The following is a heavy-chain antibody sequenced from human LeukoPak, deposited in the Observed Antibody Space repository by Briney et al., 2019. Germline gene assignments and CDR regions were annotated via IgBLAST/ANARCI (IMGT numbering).Heavy chain of an antibody. V-gene: IGHV3-21*01. CDR2: ISSSSSYI. D-gene: IGHD6-13*01. J-gene: IGHJ4*02. CDR1: GVSFSSNS. CDR3: ARDIGIAAAGTPDY. Sequence: GGSLRLSCAASGVSFSSNSWYSVRQAPGKGLEWVSSISSSSSYIYYADSVKGRFTISRDNAKNSLYLQMNSLRAEDTAVYYRARDIGIAAAGTPDYWGQGTLVTVSS.